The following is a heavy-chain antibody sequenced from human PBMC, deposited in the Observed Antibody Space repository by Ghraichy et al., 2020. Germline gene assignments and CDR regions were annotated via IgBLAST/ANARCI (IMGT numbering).Heavy chain of an antibody. CDR1: GFTFSSYA. Sequence: LSLTCAASGFTFSSYAMSWVRQAPGKGLEWVSAISGSGGSTYNADSVKGRFTISRDNSENTLYLQMNSLRAEDTAVYYCAKGAFREAYGDYEDDWGQGTRVTVSP. CDR2: ISGSGGST. V-gene: IGHV3-23*01. CDR3: AKGAFREAYGDYEDD. J-gene: IGHJ4*02. D-gene: IGHD4-17*01.